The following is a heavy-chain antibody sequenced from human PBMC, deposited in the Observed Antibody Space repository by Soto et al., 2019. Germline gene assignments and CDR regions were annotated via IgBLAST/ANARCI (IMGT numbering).Heavy chain of an antibody. Sequence: GGSLRLSCAASGFTLSSYSMNWVRQAPGKGLEWVSSISSSSSYIYYADSVKGRFTISRDNAKNSLYLQMNSLRAEDTAVYYCARRRVVVVPAATYLHYGMDVWGQGTTVTVSS. CDR3: ARRRVVVVPAATYLHYGMDV. CDR1: GFTLSSYS. J-gene: IGHJ6*02. CDR2: ISSSSSYI. V-gene: IGHV3-21*01. D-gene: IGHD2-2*01.